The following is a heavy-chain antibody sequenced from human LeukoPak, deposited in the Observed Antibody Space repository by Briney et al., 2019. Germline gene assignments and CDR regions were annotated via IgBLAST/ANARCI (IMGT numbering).Heavy chain of an antibody. CDR1: GYSFTSYW. CDR2: IYPGDSDT. J-gene: IGHJ6*02. V-gene: IGHV5-51*01. Sequence: GESLKISCKGSGYSFTSYWIGWVRQMPGKGLEWMGIIYPGDSDTRYSPSFQGQVTISADKSISTAYLQWSSLKASNTAMYYCARHGSGNWLYYGMDVWGQGTTVTVSS. D-gene: IGHD3-10*01. CDR3: ARHGSGNWLYYGMDV.